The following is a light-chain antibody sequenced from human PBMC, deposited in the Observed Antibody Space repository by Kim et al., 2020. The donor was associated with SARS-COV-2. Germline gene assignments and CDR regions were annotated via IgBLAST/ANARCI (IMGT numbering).Light chain of an antibody. Sequence: QSALTQPASVSGSPGQSITISCTGTSSDVGGYNYVSWYQQHPGKAPKLMIYDVSKRPSGVSNRFSGSTSGNTASLTISGLQAEDEADYYCSSYTSSSTYVVFGGGTQLTV. CDR1: SSDVGGYNY. CDR3: SSYTSSSTYVV. V-gene: IGLV2-14*01. CDR2: DVS. J-gene: IGLJ2*01.